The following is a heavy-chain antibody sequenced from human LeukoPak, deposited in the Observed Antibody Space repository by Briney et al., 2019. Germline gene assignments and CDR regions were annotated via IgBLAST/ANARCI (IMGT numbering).Heavy chain of an antibody. J-gene: IGHJ4*02. CDR1: GGSISSSSYY. D-gene: IGHD5-18*01. V-gene: IGHV4-39*01. CDR2: IYYSGST. Sequence: PSETLSLTCTVSGGSISSSSYYWGWIRQPPGKGLEWIGSIYYSGSTYYNPSLKSRVTISVDTSKNQFSLKLSSVTAADAAVYYCARPPRYSAFDYWGQGTLVTVSS. CDR3: ARPPRYSAFDY.